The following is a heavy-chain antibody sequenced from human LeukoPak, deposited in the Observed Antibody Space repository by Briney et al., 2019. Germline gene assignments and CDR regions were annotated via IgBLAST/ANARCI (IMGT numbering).Heavy chain of an antibody. CDR3: AKGGRGNGEVY. CDR2: IKQDGSEK. J-gene: IGHJ4*02. CDR1: GLTFSSYW. D-gene: IGHD2-8*01. V-gene: IGHV3-7*01. Sequence: GGALRLSCAVSGLTFSSYWMNWVRQATGKGLEWVANIKQDGSEKNYVDSVKGRFTISRDDAKSSLFLQMNDLRAEDTAVYYCAKGGRGNGEVYWGQGTLVTVSS.